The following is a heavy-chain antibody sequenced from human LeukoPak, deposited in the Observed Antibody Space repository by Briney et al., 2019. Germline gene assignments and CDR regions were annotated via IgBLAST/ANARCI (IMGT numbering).Heavy chain of an antibody. V-gene: IGHV1-2*02. CDR1: GYTFTSYG. Sequence: VASVKVSCKASGYTFTSYGISWVRQAPGQGLEWMGWINPNSGGTNYAQKFQGRVTMTRDTSISTAYMELSRLRSDDTAVYYCARDFPGEHYYDSSGPINWFDPWGQGTLVTVSS. CDR3: ARDFPGEHYYDSSGPINWFDP. CDR2: INPNSGGT. J-gene: IGHJ5*02. D-gene: IGHD3-22*01.